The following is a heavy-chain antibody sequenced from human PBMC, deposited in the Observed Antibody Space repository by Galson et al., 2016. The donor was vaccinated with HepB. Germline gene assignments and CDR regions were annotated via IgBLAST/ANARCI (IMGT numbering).Heavy chain of an antibody. D-gene: IGHD3-10*01. CDR2: IWFDGSNK. J-gene: IGHJ6*02. CDR1: GFRFSNYG. CDR3: ARERWGITMVRGNDMDV. Sequence: SLRLSCAASGFRFSNYGMHWVRQAPGKGLEWVAVIWFDGSNKYYADSVKGRFTISRDNSKNTLFLQMNSLRAEDTAVYYCARERWGITMVRGNDMDVWGQGTTVTVSS. V-gene: IGHV3-33*01.